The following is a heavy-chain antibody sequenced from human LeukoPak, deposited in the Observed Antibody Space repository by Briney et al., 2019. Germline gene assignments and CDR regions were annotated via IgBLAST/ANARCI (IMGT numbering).Heavy chain of an antibody. CDR1: GGTFSSYA. D-gene: IGHD3-10*01. J-gene: IGHJ2*01. Sequence: ASVKVSCKASGGTFSSYAISWVRQAPGQGLEWMGGIIPIFGTANYAQKFQGRVTITADKSTSTAYMELSSLRSEDTAVYYCARDPGILLWFGDWYFDLWGRGTLVTVSS. CDR3: ARDPGILLWFGDWYFDL. CDR2: IIPIFGTA. V-gene: IGHV1-69*06.